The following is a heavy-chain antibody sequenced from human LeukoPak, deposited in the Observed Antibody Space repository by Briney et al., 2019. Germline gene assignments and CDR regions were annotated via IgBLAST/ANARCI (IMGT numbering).Heavy chain of an antibody. Sequence: SVKVSCKASGGTFSSYAISWVRQAPGQGLEWMGGIIPIFGTANYAQKFQGRVTITTDESTSTAYMELSRLRSEDTAVYYCAISASITILGGDHYYYYYMDVWGKGTTVTVSS. CDR3: AISASITILGGDHYYYYYMDV. CDR2: IIPIFGTA. J-gene: IGHJ6*03. D-gene: IGHD3-3*01. CDR1: GGTFSSYA. V-gene: IGHV1-69*05.